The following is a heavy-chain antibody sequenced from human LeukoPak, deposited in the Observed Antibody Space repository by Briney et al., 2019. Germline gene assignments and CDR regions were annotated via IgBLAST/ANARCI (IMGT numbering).Heavy chain of an antibody. CDR1: VFTFSIYA. J-gene: IGHJ2*01. CDR2: ISYVGSNK. V-gene: IGHV3-30-3*01. Sequence: GGSLRLSCAASVFTFSIYATRWGRDAPGKGLGWVAVISYVGSNKYYAYSVKGRFTISRDNSKNTLYLQMNSLRAEDTAVYYCARGPQNYDDSSGVSPWYFDLWGRGTLVTVSS. D-gene: IGHD3-22*01. CDR3: ARGPQNYDDSSGVSPWYFDL.